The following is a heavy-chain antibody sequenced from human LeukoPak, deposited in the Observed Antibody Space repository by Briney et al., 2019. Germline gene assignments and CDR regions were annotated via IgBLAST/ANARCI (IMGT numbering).Heavy chain of an antibody. CDR2: IYPGDSDT. Sequence: KVSCKVSGYGFTNYWIGWVRQMLGKGLEWMGIIYPGDSDTRYSPSFQGQVTISADKSISTAYLQWSSLKASDTAMYYCARPWGVTPYYFDYWGQGTLVTVSS. J-gene: IGHJ4*02. V-gene: IGHV5-51*01. D-gene: IGHD1-14*01. CDR1: GYGFTNYW. CDR3: ARPWGVTPYYFDY.